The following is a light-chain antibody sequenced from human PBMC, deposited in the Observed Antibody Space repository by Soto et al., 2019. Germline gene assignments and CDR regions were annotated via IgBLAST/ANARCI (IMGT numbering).Light chain of an antibody. Sequence: QSVLIQPPSVSGSPGQSVTISCTGTSSDVGSYDYVSWYQQHPGTVPKPMIYNVNTRPSGVPDRFSGSKSGNTASLTISGLQTEDEADYYCSSYAGSTTLLFGTGTKVTVL. J-gene: IGLJ1*01. V-gene: IGLV2-11*01. CDR3: SSYAGSTTLL. CDR1: SSDVGSYDY. CDR2: NVN.